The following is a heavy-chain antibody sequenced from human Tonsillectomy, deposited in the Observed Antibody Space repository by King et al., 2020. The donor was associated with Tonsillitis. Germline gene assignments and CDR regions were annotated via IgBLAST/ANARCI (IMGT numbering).Heavy chain of an antibody. J-gene: IGHJ4*02. CDR2: IDWDDDK. V-gene: IGHV2-70*04. Sequence: TLKESGPALVKPTQTLTLTCTFSGFSLSTSAMRVSWIRQPPGKALEWLARIDWDDDKFYSTSLKTRLTISKDTSKNQVVLTMTNLDPVDKATYYCARTNNSPYYFDYWGQGTLVTVSS. D-gene: IGHD1/OR15-1a*01. CDR1: GFSLSTSAMR. CDR3: ARTNNSPYYFDY.